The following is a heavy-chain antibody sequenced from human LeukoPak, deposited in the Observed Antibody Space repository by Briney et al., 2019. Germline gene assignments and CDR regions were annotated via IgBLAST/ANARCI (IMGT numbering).Heavy chain of an antibody. CDR1: GFTFPSYA. CDR2: ISGSGGST. CDR3: TKDRDRYYGSNVYYDY. J-gene: IGHJ4*02. D-gene: IGHD3-22*01. V-gene: IGHV3-23*01. Sequence: GGSLTLSCPASGFTFPSYAMSWVRQAPGKGREWVSAISGSGGSTYYADSVKGRFTISRDNSKNTLYLQMKSLRAEHTAIYYCTKDRDRYYGSNVYYDYWGQGTLVTASS.